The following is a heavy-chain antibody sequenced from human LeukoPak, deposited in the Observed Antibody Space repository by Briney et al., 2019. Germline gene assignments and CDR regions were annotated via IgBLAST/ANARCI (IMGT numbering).Heavy chain of an antibody. CDR1: GYTFTGYY. D-gene: IGHD3-3*01. CDR2: INPNSGGT. J-gene: IGHJ4*02. Sequence: ASVKVSCKASGYTFTGYYMHWVRQAPGQGLEWMGWINPNSGGTNYAQKFQGRVTMTRGTSISTAYMELSRLRSDDTAVYYCARDSTPILRFLEWLASFGYWGQGTLVTVSS. V-gene: IGHV1-2*02. CDR3: ARDSTPILRFLEWLASFGY.